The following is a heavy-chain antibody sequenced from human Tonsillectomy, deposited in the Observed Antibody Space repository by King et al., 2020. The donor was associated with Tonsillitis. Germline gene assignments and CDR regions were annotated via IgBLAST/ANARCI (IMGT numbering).Heavy chain of an antibody. CDR2: IYYSGST. J-gene: IGHJ6*03. V-gene: IGHV4-28*03. D-gene: IGHD2-2*01. CDR1: GYSISTSHW. Sequence: QLQESGPGLVKPPDTLSLTCAVSGYSISTSHWWGWIRQPPGKGLEWIGYIYYSGSTYYNPSLKSRVTISVDTSKNQFSLKLSSVTAVDPAVYYCARAEKDQLLPNYYYYYYMDVWGKGTTVTVSS. CDR3: ARAEKDQLLPNYYYYYYMDV.